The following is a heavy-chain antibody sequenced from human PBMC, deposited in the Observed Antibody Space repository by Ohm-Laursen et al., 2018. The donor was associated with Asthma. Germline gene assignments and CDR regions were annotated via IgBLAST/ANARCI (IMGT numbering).Heavy chain of an antibody. D-gene: IGHD3-16*01. CDR3: ARDWGDWEEDYYYGMDV. CDR2: ISYDGSNK. Sequence: SLRLSCAASGFTFSSYGMHWVRQAPGKGLEWVAVISYDGSNKYYADSVKGRFTISRDNSKNTLYLQMNSLRAEDTAVYYCARDWGDWEEDYYYGMDVWGQGTTVTVSS. J-gene: IGHJ6*02. CDR1: GFTFSSYG. V-gene: IGHV3-30*03.